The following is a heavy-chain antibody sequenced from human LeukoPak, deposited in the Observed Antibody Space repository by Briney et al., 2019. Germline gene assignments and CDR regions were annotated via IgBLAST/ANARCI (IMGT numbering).Heavy chain of an antibody. CDR1: GFTVSSNY. Sequence: PGGSLRLSCAVSGFTVSSNYMSWVRQAPGKELEWVSVIYSGGTTHYADSVKGRFTISRDNAKSSLSLQMNSLRAEDTAVYYCADPGMGYWGQGTLVTVSS. V-gene: IGHV3-53*01. CDR3: ADPGMGY. CDR2: IYSGGTT. J-gene: IGHJ4*02. D-gene: IGHD1-14*01.